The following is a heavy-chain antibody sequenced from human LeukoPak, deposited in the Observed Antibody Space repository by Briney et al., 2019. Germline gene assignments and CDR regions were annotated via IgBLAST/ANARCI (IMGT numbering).Heavy chain of an antibody. J-gene: IGHJ4*02. CDR1: GFTLSSYA. D-gene: IGHD7-27*01. Sequence: GGSLRLSCAASGFTLSSYAMKGVGQAPGKGGEGVAAITASVVTTSSAASVKARFPISRHNSNNMVYLQMNSLRAEDMAKYYCAKAAGDTYYRVFDYWGQGILVTVSS. CDR3: AKAAGDTYYRVFDY. V-gene: IGHV3-23*01. CDR2: ITASVVTT.